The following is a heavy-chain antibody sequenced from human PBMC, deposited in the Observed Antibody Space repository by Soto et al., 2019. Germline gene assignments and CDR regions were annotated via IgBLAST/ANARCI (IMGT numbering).Heavy chain of an antibody. J-gene: IGHJ5*02. CDR3: ARANIVLVPADHELWFDP. D-gene: IGHD2-2*01. V-gene: IGHV4-30-2*01. Sequence: PSETLSLTCAVSGGSISSGGYSWSWIRQPPGKGLEWIGYMYHSGSTYYNPSLKSRVTISIDRSKNQFSLKLSSVTAADTAVYYCARANIVLVPADHELWFDPWGQGTLVTVSS. CDR2: MYHSGST. CDR1: GGSISSGGYS.